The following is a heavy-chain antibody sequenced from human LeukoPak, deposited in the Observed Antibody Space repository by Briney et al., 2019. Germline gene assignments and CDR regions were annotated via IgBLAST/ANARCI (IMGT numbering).Heavy chain of an antibody. CDR3: ARDVGRQWLVKDYPHWFDP. CDR1: GGSISSYY. CDR2: IYTSGST. J-gene: IGHJ5*02. D-gene: IGHD6-19*01. Sequence: SETLSLTCTVSGGSISSYYWSWIRQPAGKGLEWIGRIYTSGSTNYNPSLKSRVTMPVDTSKNQFSLKLSSVTAADTAVYYCARDVGRQWLVKDYPHWFDPWGQGTLVTVSS. V-gene: IGHV4-4*07.